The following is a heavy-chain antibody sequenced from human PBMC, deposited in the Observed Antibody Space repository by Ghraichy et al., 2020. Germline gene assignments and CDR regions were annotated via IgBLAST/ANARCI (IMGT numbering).Heavy chain of an antibody. CDR3: LTLGQEGYYGSGTNFGY. V-gene: IGHV3-7*01. CDR1: GFTFSIYW. CDR2: INQDGSGT. Sequence: GGSLRLSCAASGFTFSIYWMTWVRQAPGEGLEWLANINQDGSGTYYVGSVKGRFTISRDNAKSSLYLQMNSLRVEDTAVYYCLTLGQEGYYGSGTNFGYWGQGTLVTVSS. D-gene: IGHD3-10*01. J-gene: IGHJ4*02.